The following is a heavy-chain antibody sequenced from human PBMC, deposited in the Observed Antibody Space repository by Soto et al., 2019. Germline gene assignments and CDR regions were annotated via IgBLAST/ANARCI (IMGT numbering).Heavy chain of an antibody. J-gene: IGHJ3*02. Sequence: SETLSLTCAAYGGSFSGYYWSWIRQPPGKGLEWIGEINHSGSTNYNPSLKSRVTISVDTSKDQFSLKLSSVTAADTAVYYCSVRAVTTGSAFDIWGQGTMVTVS. D-gene: IGHD4-17*01. V-gene: IGHV4-34*01. CDR3: SVRAVTTGSAFDI. CDR1: GGSFSGYY. CDR2: INHSGST.